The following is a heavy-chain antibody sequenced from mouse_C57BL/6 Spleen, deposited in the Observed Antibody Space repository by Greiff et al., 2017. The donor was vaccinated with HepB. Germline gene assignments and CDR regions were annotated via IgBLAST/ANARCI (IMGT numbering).Heavy chain of an antibody. Sequence: QVQLQQPGPELVKPGASVKISCKASGYAFSSSWMNWVKQRPGKGLEWIGRIYPGDGDTNYNGKFKGKATLTADKSSSTAYMQLSSLTSEDSAVYFCARRIYDGYYDDYWGQGTTLTVSS. CDR3: ARRIYDGYYDDY. D-gene: IGHD2-3*01. CDR2: IYPGDGDT. J-gene: IGHJ2*01. CDR1: GYAFSSSW. V-gene: IGHV1-82*01.